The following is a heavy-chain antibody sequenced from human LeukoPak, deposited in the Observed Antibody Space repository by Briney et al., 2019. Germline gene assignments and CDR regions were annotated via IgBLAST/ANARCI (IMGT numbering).Heavy chain of an antibody. J-gene: IGHJ3*02. CDR3: ARFATYYDILTGAERAFDI. V-gene: IGHV4-59*08. CDR1: GGSISSYY. Sequence: SETLSLTCTVSGGSISSYYWSWIWQPPGKGLEWIGYIYYSGSTNYNPSLKSRVTISVDTSKNQFSLKLSSVTAADTAVYYCARFATYYDILTGAERAFDIWGQGTMVTVSS. CDR2: IYYSGST. D-gene: IGHD3-9*01.